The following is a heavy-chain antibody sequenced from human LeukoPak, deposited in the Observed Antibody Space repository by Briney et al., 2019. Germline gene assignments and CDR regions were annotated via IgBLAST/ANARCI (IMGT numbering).Heavy chain of an antibody. CDR2: ISSYDGRNK. CDR1: GFAFSAYG. V-gene: IGHV3-30*18. CDR3: AKDLPGYYGSGSYYRVLDY. J-gene: IGHJ4*02. Sequence: GGSLRLSCAASGFAFSAYGMHWVRQAPGKGLEWVAVISSYDGRNKYYADSVKGRFTISRDNSKNMLYMQMNSLRAEDTAVYYCAKDLPGYYGSGSYYRVLDYWGQGTLVTVSS. D-gene: IGHD3-10*01.